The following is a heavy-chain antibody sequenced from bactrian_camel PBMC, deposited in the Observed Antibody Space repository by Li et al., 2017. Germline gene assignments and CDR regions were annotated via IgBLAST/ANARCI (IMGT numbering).Heavy chain of an antibody. CDR1: EYLYNRYC. CDR3: AADAENGKYGDTCLFGY. J-gene: IGHJ6*01. CDR2: IGHITSA. D-gene: IGHD6*01. V-gene: IGHV3S67*01. Sequence: QLVESGGGSVQAGGSLRLSCQISEYLYNRYCMAWVRQAPGKEREVVATIGHITSASYRPSVKGRFTISRDNANDILYLQMNILKPEDTGTYYCAADAENGKYGDTCLFGYWGQGTQVTVS.